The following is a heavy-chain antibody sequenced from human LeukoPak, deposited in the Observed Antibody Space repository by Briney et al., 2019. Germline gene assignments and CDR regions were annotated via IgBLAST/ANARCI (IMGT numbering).Heavy chain of an antibody. J-gene: IGHJ4*02. Sequence: ASVKVSCEASGYTFDAYYIHWVRQAPGQGLEWMGWINPNSGGTKYEQRFEGRVTMTRDTSTSTAYMEMSRLRSDDTAVYYCARDPYGVWYYDILTGYYSQPFESWGQGTLVTVSS. D-gene: IGHD3-9*01. CDR3: ARDPYGVWYYDILTGYYSQPFES. CDR2: INPNSGGT. CDR1: GYTFDAYY. V-gene: IGHV1-2*02.